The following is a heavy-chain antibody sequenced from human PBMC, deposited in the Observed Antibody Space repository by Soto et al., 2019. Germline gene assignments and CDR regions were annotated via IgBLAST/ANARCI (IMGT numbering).Heavy chain of an antibody. J-gene: IGHJ5*02. V-gene: IGHV4-34*01. D-gene: IGHD1-26*01. Sequence: SETLSLTCAFYVVSFSDYYWNCIRHPPGKGLEWVGEINHSGSTNYNPSLKSRVTISVDTSKNHFSLKLSSVTAADTAVYYCARGRVGTTNWNWFDPWGQGTLVTVSS. CDR2: INHSGST. CDR1: VVSFSDYY. CDR3: ARGRVGTTNWNWFDP.